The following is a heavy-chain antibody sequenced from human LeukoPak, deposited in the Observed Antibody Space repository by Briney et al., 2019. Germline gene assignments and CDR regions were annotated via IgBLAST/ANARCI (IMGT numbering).Heavy chain of an antibody. CDR2: IKQDGSEK. CDR3: ARDMGYGSGSYDWFDP. D-gene: IGHD3-10*01. V-gene: IGHV3-7*01. Sequence: GGSLRLSCAASGFTFSSYWMSWVRQAPGKGLEWVANIKQDGSEKYYVDSVKGRFTISRDNAKNSLNLQMNSLRAEDTAVYYCARDMGYGSGSYDWFDPWGQGTLVTVSS. J-gene: IGHJ5*02. CDR1: GFTFSSYW.